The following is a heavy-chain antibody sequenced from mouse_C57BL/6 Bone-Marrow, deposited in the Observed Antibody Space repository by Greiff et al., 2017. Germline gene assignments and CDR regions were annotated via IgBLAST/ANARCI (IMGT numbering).Heavy chain of an antibody. V-gene: IGHV15-2*01. CDR3: ARTPIYYGYGYYFDY. D-gene: IGHD2-2*01. J-gene: IGHJ2*01. Sequence: QVQLQQSGSELRSPGSSVKLSCKDFDSEVFPIAYMSWVRQKPGHGFEWIGGILPSIGRTIYGEKFEDKATLDADTLSNTAYLELNSLTSEDSAICYCARTPIYYGYGYYFDYWGQGTTLTVSS. CDR1: DSEVFPIAY. CDR2: ILPSIGRT.